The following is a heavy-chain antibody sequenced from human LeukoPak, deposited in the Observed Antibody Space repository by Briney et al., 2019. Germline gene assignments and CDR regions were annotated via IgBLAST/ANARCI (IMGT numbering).Heavy chain of an antibody. D-gene: IGHD5-12*01. CDR2: IIPIFGTA. J-gene: IGHJ5*02. CDR1: GGTFSSYA. V-gene: IGHV1-69*13. Sequence: SVKVSCKASGGTFSSYAISWVRQAPGQGLEWMGGIIPIFGTANYAQKFQGRVTITADESTSTAYMELSSLRSEDTAVYYCATRGYNGYDGWFDPWGQGTLVTVSS. CDR3: ATRGYNGYDGWFDP.